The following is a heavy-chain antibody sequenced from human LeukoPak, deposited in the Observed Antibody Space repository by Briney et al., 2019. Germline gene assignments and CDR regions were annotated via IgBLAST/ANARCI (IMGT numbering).Heavy chain of an antibody. Sequence: KPSETLSLTCTVSGGSIRIGSHYWAWIRQPPGKGLEWIGSIYYSGSTYYNPSLENRVTISIDTSKNHFSLKLSSLSAADTSVYYCAKRDDSGGNLVDLWGQGTLVTVS. CDR3: AKRDDSGGNLVDL. CDR2: IYYSGST. D-gene: IGHD3-22*01. V-gene: IGHV4-39*02. J-gene: IGHJ4*02. CDR1: GGSIRIGSHY.